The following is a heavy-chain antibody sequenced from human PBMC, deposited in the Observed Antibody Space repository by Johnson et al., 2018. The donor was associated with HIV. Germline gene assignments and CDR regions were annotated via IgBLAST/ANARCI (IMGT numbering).Heavy chain of an antibody. J-gene: IGHJ3*02. V-gene: IGHV3-20*04. CDR1: GFTFDDYG. D-gene: IGHD3-22*01. CDR3: AKVDNYYGGAFDI. Sequence: EQLVESGGGVVRPGGSLILSCAASGFTFDDYGMSWVRQAPGKGLEWVSGISWNSGTIGYADSVKGRFTISRDNAKNSLYLQRNSLRTEDTAFYYCAKVDNYYGGAFDIWGQGTMVTVSS. CDR2: ISWNSGTI.